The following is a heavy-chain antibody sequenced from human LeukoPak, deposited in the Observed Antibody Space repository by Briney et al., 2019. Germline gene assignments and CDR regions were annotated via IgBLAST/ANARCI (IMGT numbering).Heavy chain of an antibody. CDR3: ARRGYRGSDYYYYGMDV. CDR1: GYSFTTYW. CDR2: IYPGDSDT. D-gene: IGHD5-12*01. J-gene: IGHJ6*02. V-gene: IGHV5-51*01. Sequence: GESLKISCKGSGYSFTTYWIAWVRQMPGKGLEWMGIIYPGDSDTRYSPSFQGQVTISADKSISTAYLQWSSLKASDTAMYYCARRGYRGSDYYYYGMDVWGQGTTVTVSS.